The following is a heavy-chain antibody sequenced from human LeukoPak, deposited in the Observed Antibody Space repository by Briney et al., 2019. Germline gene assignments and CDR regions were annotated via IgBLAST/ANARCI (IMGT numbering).Heavy chain of an antibody. V-gene: IGHV4-39*02. J-gene: IGHJ4*02. CDR2: VYYGRSP. CDR1: GGSISSSTYY. D-gene: IGHD6-25*01. Sequence: SETLSLTCTVSGGSISSSTYYWGWIRQPPGKGLEWIGSVYYGRSPYYNPSLESRATISVDTSKNHFSLKMSSVTAADTAVYYCARSSGTGTFSYWGQGTLVTVSS. CDR3: ARSSGTGTFSY.